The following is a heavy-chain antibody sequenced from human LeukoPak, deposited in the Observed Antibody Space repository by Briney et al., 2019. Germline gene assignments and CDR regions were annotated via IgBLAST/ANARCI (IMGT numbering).Heavy chain of an antibody. CDR2: IYYSGIT. CDR1: GGSISSSSYY. J-gene: IGHJ3*02. Sequence: SETLSLTCTVSGGSISSSSYYWGWNRQPPGKGPEWIGSIYYSGITYYNPSLKSRVTISVDTSKNQFSLKMRDVTAADTAVYYCARVTFSPSDAFDIWGQGTMVTVSS. V-gene: IGHV4-39*07. CDR3: ARVTFSPSDAFDI.